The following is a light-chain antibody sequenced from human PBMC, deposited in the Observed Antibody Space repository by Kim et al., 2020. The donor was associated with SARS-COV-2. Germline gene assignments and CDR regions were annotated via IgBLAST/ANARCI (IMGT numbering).Light chain of an antibody. CDR1: SSDVGGYNY. CDR2: DVS. V-gene: IGLV2-14*03. J-gene: IGLJ3*02. CDR3: SSYTSSSTWV. Sequence: GQSLTISCTGTSSDVGGYNYVSWYQHHPGKAPKLMIYDVSKRPSGVSNRFSGSKSGNTASLTISGLQAEDAANYYCSSYTSSSTWVFGGGTKLTVL.